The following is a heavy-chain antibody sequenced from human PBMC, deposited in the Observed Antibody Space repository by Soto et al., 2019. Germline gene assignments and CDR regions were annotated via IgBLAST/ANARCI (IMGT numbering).Heavy chain of an antibody. CDR2: IIPLHNTS. CDR1: GGAFTNYS. D-gene: IGHD1-20*01. CDR3: AIWSNWNPLYYRGMDV. Sequence: ASVKVSCKVSGGAFTNYSLDWVRHAPGQGLEWLGGIIPLHNTSNYSLKLLGRGSVTADISSNTVYMHLSGLTSDDTATYYCAIWSNWNPLYYRGMDVWGQGTTVTVSS. J-gene: IGHJ6*02. V-gene: IGHV1-69*08.